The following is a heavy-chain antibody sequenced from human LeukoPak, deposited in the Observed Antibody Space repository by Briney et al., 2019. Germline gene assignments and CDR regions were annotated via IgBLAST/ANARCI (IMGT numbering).Heavy chain of an antibody. CDR2: INSDGSST. CDR1: GFTFSSYW. CDR3: ARDQYCGGDCYSDNWFDP. J-gene: IGHJ5*02. Sequence: GGSLRLSCAASGFTFSSYWKHWVRQAPGKGLVWVSRINSDGSSTSYADSVKGRFTISRDNAKNTLYLQMNSLRAEDTAVYYCARDQYCGGDCYSDNWFDPWGQGTLVTVSS. V-gene: IGHV3-74*01. D-gene: IGHD2-21*02.